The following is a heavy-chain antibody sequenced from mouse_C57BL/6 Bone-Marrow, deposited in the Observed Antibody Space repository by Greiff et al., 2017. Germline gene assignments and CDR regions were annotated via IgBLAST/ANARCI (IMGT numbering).Heavy chain of an antibody. CDR1: GYAFTNYL. V-gene: IGHV1-54*01. J-gene: IGHJ3*01. D-gene: IGHD4-1*01. Sequence: QVQLQQSGAELVRPGTSVKVSCKASGYAFTNYLIEWVKQRPGQGLEWIGVINTGSGGNNYNEKVKGKATLTADKSYSTAYMQLSSLTSEDSAVYFCARSKNWDSWFAFWGQGTLVTVSA. CDR3: ARSKNWDSWFAF. CDR2: INTGSGGN.